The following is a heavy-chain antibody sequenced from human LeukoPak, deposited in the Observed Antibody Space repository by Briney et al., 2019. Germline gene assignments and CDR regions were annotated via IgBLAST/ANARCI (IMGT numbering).Heavy chain of an antibody. CDR1: GFTFSSYA. V-gene: IGHV3-23*01. D-gene: IGHD3-22*01. Sequence: GGSLRLSCAASGFTFSSYAMSWVRQAPGKGLEWVSSISGSGNRTYYADSVKGRFTISRDNSKNTLFLQMNSLRAEDTAVYYCARSPLYDRDAFDIWGQGTMVTVSS. CDR2: ISGSGNRT. J-gene: IGHJ3*02. CDR3: ARSPLYDRDAFDI.